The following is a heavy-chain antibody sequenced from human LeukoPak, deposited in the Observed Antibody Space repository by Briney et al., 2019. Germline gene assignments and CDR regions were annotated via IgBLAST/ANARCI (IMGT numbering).Heavy chain of an antibody. J-gene: IGHJ4*02. V-gene: IGHV1-18*01. CDR3: ARDHQYDFDY. CDR2: IGAYNGNT. CDR1: GYTFTSFG. Sequence: GASVKVSCKASGYTFTSFGISWVRQAPGQGLEWMGWIGAYNGNTNYAQKLQGRVTMTTDTSTSTAYMELRSLTSDDTAVYFCARDHQYDFDYWGQGTLVTVPS. D-gene: IGHD2-2*01.